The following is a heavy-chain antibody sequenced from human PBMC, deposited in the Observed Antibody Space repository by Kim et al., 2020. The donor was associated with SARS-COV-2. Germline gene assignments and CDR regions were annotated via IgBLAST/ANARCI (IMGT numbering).Heavy chain of an antibody. CDR3: ARLRGIGTRWSQSYHYYLEG. Sequence: SGPTLVNPTQTLTLTCTFSGFSLLTSGMCVNWIRQPPGKALEWLARIDWDDDRYYNTSLKTRLTISKDTSKNQVVLTMTNMDPVDTATYYCARLRGIGTRWSQSYHYYLEGWGKGTTVTVSS. D-gene: IGHD1-7*01. CDR1: GFSLLTSGMC. CDR2: IDWDDDR. V-gene: IGHV2-70*11. J-gene: IGHJ6*03.